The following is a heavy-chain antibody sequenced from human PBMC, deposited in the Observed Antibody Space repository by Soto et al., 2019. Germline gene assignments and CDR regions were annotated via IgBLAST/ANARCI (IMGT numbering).Heavy chain of an antibody. D-gene: IGHD5-18*01. CDR3: ARDLVQLWLPFDY. CDR2: ISSSSSYI. J-gene: IGHJ4*02. V-gene: IGHV3-21*01. CDR1: GFTFSSYS. Sequence: SLRLSCAASGFTFSSYSMNWVRQAPGKGLEWVSSISSSSSYIYYADSVKGRFTISRDNAKNSLYLQMNSLRAEDTAVYYCARDLVQLWLPFDYWGQGPRSPSPQ.